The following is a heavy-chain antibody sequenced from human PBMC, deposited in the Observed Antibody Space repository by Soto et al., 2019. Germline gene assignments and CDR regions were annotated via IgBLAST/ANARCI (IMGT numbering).Heavy chain of an antibody. J-gene: IGHJ6*03. Sequence: SVKVSCKASGGTFSSYAISWVRQAPGQGLEWMGGIIPIFGTANYAQKFQGRVTITADASTSTAYMELSSLRSEDTAVYYCARDLGYCSSTSCYDYYYYYMDVWGKGTTVTVSS. V-gene: IGHV1-69*13. CDR3: ARDLGYCSSTSCYDYYYYYMDV. CDR1: GGTFSSYA. D-gene: IGHD2-2*01. CDR2: IIPIFGTA.